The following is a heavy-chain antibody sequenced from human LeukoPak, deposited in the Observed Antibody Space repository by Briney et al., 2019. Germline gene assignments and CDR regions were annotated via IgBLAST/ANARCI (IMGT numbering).Heavy chain of an antibody. Sequence: GESLKISCKGSGYSLTSYWIGWVRQMPGKGLEWMGIIYPGDSDTRYSPSFQGQVTISADKSISTAYLQWSSLKASDTAMYYCAVSGSYYRYYFDYWGQGTLVTVSS. V-gene: IGHV5-51*01. CDR1: GYSLTSYW. D-gene: IGHD1-26*01. J-gene: IGHJ4*02. CDR3: AVSGSYYRYYFDY. CDR2: IYPGDSDT.